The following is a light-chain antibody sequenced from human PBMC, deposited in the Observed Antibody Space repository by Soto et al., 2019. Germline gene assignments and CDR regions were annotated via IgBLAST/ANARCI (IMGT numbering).Light chain of an antibody. CDR1: SSDVGSYNL. CDR3: CSYAGSIL. CDR2: EVS. Sequence: QSALTQPASVSGSPGQSITISCTGNSSDVGSYNLVSWYQQHPGKAPKLMIYEVSKRPSGVSNRFSGSKSGNTASLTISRLQAEDEADYYCCSYAGSILFGGGTKVTVL. V-gene: IGLV2-23*02. J-gene: IGLJ2*01.